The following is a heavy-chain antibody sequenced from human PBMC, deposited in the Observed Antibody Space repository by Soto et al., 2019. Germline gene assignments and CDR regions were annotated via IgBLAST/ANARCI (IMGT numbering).Heavy chain of an antibody. Sequence: GASVKVSCKASGFTFTSSAVQWVRQARGQRLEWIGWIVVGSGNTNYAQKFQERVTITRDMSTSTAYMELSSLRSEDTAVYYCAAVAATALKYYFDYWGQGTLVTVSS. CDR1: GFTFTSSA. CDR3: AAVAATALKYYFDY. V-gene: IGHV1-58*01. CDR2: IVVGSGNT. D-gene: IGHD2-15*01. J-gene: IGHJ4*02.